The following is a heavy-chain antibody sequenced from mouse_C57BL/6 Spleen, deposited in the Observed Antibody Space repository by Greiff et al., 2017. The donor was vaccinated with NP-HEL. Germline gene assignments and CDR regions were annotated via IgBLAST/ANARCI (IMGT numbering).Heavy chain of an antibody. Sequence: EVQLQQSGAELVRPGASVKLSCTASGFNIKDDYMHWVKQRPEQGLEWIGWIDPENGDTEYASKFQGKATITADTSSNTAYLQLSSLTSEDTAVYYCTTHYGSSPDYWGQSTTLTVSS. CDR1: GFNIKDDY. J-gene: IGHJ2*01. CDR2: IDPENGDT. CDR3: TTHYGSSPDY. D-gene: IGHD1-1*01. V-gene: IGHV14-4*01.